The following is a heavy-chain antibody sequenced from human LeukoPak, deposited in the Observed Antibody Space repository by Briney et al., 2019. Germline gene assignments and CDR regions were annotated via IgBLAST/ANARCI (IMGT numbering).Heavy chain of an antibody. V-gene: IGHV3-23*01. CDR3: AKEYSGYDFDY. J-gene: IGHJ4*02. Sequence: GGSLRLSCAASGFTFNTYAMSWVRQAPGKGQEWVSYISYSGGSTYYADSVKGRFTISRDNSKNTLYLQMNSLRAEDTAVYYCAKEYSGYDFDYWGQGNLVTVSS. CDR1: GFTFNTYA. D-gene: IGHD5-12*01. CDR2: ISYSGGST.